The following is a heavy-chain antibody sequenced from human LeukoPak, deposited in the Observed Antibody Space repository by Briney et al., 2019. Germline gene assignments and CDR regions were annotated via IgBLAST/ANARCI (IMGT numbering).Heavy chain of an antibody. D-gene: IGHD3-10*01. CDR2: IYTSGST. J-gene: IGHJ6*03. CDR3: ARAVGSGSFQTYYYYMDV. CDR1: GGSISSYY. V-gene: IGHV4-4*07. Sequence: SETLSLTCTVSGGSISSYYWSWVRQPAGKGLEWIGRIYTSGSTNYNPSLKSRVTMSVDTSKNQFSLKLSSVTAADTAVYYCARAVGSGSFQTYYYYMDVWGKGTTVTISS.